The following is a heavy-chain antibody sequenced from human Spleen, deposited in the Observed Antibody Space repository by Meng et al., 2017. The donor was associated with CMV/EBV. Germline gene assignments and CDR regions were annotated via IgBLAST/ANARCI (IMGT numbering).Heavy chain of an antibody. CDR3: AKDAARQYYDSSGYYFDY. CDR1: GFTFGDYA. J-gene: IGHJ4*02. Sequence: SLKISCEGSGFTFGDYAMHWVRQAPGKGLEWVSGISWNSGSIGYADSVKGRFTISRDNAKNSLYLQMNSLRVEDTAVYFCAKDAARQYYDSSGYYFDYWGLGTLVTV. D-gene: IGHD3-22*01. V-gene: IGHV3-9*01. CDR2: ISWNSGSI.